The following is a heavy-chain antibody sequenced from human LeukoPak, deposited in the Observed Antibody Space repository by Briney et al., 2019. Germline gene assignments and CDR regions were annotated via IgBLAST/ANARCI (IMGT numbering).Heavy chain of an antibody. Sequence: PGGSLRLSCAASGLNLDAYAMHWVRQAPGKGLEWVSSIRTNSSHIYYADSVKGRFTISRDNAKNSLFLQINTLRAEDTAVYYCARAEYSTMVRGVIVYYGMDVWGQGTTVTVSS. CDR2: IRTNSSHI. J-gene: IGHJ6*02. V-gene: IGHV3-21*01. D-gene: IGHD3-10*01. CDR1: GLNLDAYA. CDR3: ARAEYSTMVRGVIVYYGMDV.